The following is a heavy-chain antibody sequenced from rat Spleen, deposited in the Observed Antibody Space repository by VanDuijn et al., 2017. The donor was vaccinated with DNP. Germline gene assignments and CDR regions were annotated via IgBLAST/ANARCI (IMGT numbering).Heavy chain of an antibody. CDR1: GFSLTSNT. Sequence: QVQLMESGPGLVQPSQTLSLTCTVSGFSLTSNTVSWIRQPPGKGLEWIAAISSGGSTYYNSALKSRLSISRDTSKSQVFLKMNSLQTEDTAMYFCARSPYTTVTYYFDCWGQGVMVTVSS. CDR2: ISSGGST. D-gene: IGHD1-1*01. V-gene: IGHV2-6*01. CDR3: ARSPYTTVTYYFDC. J-gene: IGHJ2*01.